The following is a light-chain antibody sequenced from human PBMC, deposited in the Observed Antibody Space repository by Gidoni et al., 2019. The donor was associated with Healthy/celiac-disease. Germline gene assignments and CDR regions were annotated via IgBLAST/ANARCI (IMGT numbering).Light chain of an antibody. CDR2: GAS. J-gene: IGKJ5*01. V-gene: IGKV3-20*01. CDR3: QQYGSSAIT. CDR1: QSVSSSY. Sequence: EIVLPQSPGTLSLSPGERATLSCRASQSVSSSYLAWYQQKPGQAPRLLIYGASSRAAGIPDRFSGSGSGTDFTLTISRLEPEDFAVYYCQQYGSSAITFGQXTRLEIK.